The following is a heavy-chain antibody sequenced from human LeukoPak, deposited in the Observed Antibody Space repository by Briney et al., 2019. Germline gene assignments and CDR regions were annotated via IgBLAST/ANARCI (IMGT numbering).Heavy chain of an antibody. J-gene: IGHJ6*03. CDR2: INPNSGGT. CDR3: ARDGGYGDSLYYYYMDV. D-gene: IGHD4-17*01. Sequence: ASVKVSCKASGYTFTYYGMNWVRQAPGQGLEWMGWINPNSGGTNYAQKFQGRVTMTRDTSISTAYMELSRLRSDDTAVYYCARDGGYGDSLYYYYMDVWGKGTTVTVSS. CDR1: GYTFTYYG. V-gene: IGHV1-2*02.